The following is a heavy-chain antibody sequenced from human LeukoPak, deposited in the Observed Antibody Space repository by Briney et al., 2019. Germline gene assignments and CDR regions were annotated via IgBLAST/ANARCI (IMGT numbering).Heavy chain of an antibody. CDR2: ISYDGSNK. CDR1: GFTFSSYG. CDR3: AKDGYYYDSSGYPGD. J-gene: IGHJ4*02. V-gene: IGHV3-30*18. Sequence: GGSLRLSCAASGFTFSSYGMHWVRQAPGKGLEWVAVISYDGSNKYYADSVKGRFTISRDNSKNTLYLQMNSLRAEDTAVYYCAKDGYYYDSSGYPGDWGQGTLATVSS. D-gene: IGHD3-22*01.